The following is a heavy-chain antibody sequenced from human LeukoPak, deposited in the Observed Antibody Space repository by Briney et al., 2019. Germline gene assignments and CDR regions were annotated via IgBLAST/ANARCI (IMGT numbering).Heavy chain of an antibody. D-gene: IGHD1-1*01. Sequence: GGSLRLSCAASGLTFSSYWMHWVRPAPGKGLVWVSRINSDGSSTTSADSVKGRFTISRDNAKNTLYLQMNSLRAEDTAMYYCTRYRTGNLDYWGQGTLVTVYS. CDR1: GLTFSSYW. CDR3: TRYRTGNLDY. CDR2: INSDGSST. V-gene: IGHV3-74*01. J-gene: IGHJ4*02.